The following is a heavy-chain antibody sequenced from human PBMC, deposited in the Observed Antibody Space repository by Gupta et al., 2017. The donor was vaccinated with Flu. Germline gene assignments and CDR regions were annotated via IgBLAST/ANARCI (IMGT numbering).Heavy chain of an antibody. Sequence: QVQLQQSGPGLVRPSETRSLTCTVSGHSISNYYWSWIRQPPGKGLEWIGYIYYSGSTNYNPSLKSRVTMSVDTSKNQFSLKLSSVTAADTAVYYCARSLQWLGEDYWGQGTLVTVSS. CDR1: GHSISNYY. D-gene: IGHD6-19*01. CDR3: ARSLQWLGEDY. CDR2: IYYSGST. V-gene: IGHV4-59*01. J-gene: IGHJ4*02.